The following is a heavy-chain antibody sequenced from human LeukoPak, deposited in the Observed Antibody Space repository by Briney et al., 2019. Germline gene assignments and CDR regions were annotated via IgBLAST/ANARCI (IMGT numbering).Heavy chain of an antibody. CDR3: AREGSMVRGVGIGFDY. Sequence: VASVKVSCKAPGYTFTSYYMHWVRQAPGQGLEWMGIINPSGGSTSYAQKFQGRVTITRDTSASTAYMELSSLKSEDMAVYYCAREGSMVRGVGIGFDYWGQGTLVTVSS. CDR2: INPSGGST. J-gene: IGHJ4*02. CDR1: GYTFTSYY. D-gene: IGHD3-10*01. V-gene: IGHV1-46*01.